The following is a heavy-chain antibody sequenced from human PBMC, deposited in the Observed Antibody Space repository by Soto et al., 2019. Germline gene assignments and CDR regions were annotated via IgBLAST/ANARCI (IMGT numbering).Heavy chain of an antibody. CDR1: GDSISSNNW. CDR2: ISQSGGT. V-gene: IGHV4-4*02. Sequence: QVQLQQSGPGLVKPSGTLSLTCTVSGDSISSNNWWNWVRQPPGKGLEWIGEISQSGGTNYSPSLKSRVTISVDKSKNQFSLKLTSVTAADTAVYYCARAYSPGYWGQGTLVTVSS. CDR3: ARAYSPGY. D-gene: IGHD5-12*01. J-gene: IGHJ4*02.